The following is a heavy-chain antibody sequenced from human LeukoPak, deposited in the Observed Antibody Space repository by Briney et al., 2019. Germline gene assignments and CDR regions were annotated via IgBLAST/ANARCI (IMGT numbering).Heavy chain of an antibody. J-gene: IGHJ4*02. CDR3: AKERDYGDLNG. CDR1: GFTFSSYA. D-gene: IGHD4-17*01. Sequence: GGSLRLSCAASGFTFSSYAMSWVRQAPGKGLEWVSAISGSGGSTYYADSVKGRLTISRDNSKNTLYLQTNSLRAEDTAVYYCAKERDYGDLNGWGQGTLVTVSS. V-gene: IGHV3-23*01. CDR2: ISGSGGST.